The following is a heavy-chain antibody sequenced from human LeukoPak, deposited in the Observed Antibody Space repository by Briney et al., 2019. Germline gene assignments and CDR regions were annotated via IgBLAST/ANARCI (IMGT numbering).Heavy chain of an antibody. CDR3: TRVPTYYYDSSGYYFDY. J-gene: IGHJ4*02. CDR1: GFTFCDYA. V-gene: IGHV3-49*04. CDR2: IRSKAYGGTT. D-gene: IGHD3-22*01. Sequence: GGSLRLSCTASGFTFCDYAMSWVRQAPGKGLEWVGFIRSKAYGGTTEYAASVKGRFTISRDDSKSIAYLQMNSLKTEDTAVYYCTRVPTYYYDSSGYYFDYWGQGTLVTVSS.